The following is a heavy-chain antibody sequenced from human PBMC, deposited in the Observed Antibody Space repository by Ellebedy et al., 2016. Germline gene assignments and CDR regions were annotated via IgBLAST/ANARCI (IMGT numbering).Heavy chain of an antibody. CDR3: ARERSDGYSYGLGAFDI. CDR1: GYTFTGYY. CDR2: INPNSGGT. V-gene: IGHV1-2*04. Sequence: ASVKVSCKASGYTFTGYYMHWVRQAPGQGLEWMGWINPNSGGTNYAQKFQGWVTMTRDTSISTAYMELSRLRSDDTAVYYCARERSDGYSYGLGAFDIWGQGTMVTVSS. J-gene: IGHJ3*02. D-gene: IGHD5-18*01.